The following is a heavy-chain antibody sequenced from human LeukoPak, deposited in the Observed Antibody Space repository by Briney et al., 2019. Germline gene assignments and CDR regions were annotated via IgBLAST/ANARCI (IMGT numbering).Heavy chain of an antibody. CDR3: ASSRGIVGASAFDY. V-gene: IGHV1-8*03. Sequence: AASVKVSCKAFGYTFTSYDINWVRQATGQGLEWMGWINPNSGNTGYAQKFQGRVTITRNTSISTAYMELSSLRSEDTAVYYCASSRGIVGASAFDYWGQGTLVTVSS. J-gene: IGHJ4*02. D-gene: IGHD1-26*01. CDR2: INPNSGNT. CDR1: GYTFTSYD.